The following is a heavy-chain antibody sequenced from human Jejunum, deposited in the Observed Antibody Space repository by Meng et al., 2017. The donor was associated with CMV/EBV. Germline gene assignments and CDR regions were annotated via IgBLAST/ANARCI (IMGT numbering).Heavy chain of an antibody. CDR1: GYTFTGYG. V-gene: IGHV1-18*01. CDR3: ARDRVGEPTFDY. Sequence: KTSGYTFTGYGISLVRQAPGQGLEWMGWISTYNDDRNYVQKFQARVTMTTDTSTSTAYMELRSLKSDDTAVYYCARDRVGEPTFDYWGQGTLVTVSS. D-gene: IGHD1-26*01. J-gene: IGHJ4*01. CDR2: ISTYNDDR.